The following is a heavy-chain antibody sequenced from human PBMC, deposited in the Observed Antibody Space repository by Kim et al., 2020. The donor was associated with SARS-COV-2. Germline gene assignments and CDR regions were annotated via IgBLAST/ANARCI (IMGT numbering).Heavy chain of an antibody. Sequence: SETLSLTCTVSGGSISDYYGTWVRQPPGKGLEWIGYYRGGPYYNPSLSSRVTIPVDTSKNQFSLSLSSVTAAAAAVYYCFRGSSWYRVTDWGQGTLVTVSS. D-gene: IGHD3-16*01. J-gene: IGHJ1*01. CDR1: GGSISDYY. CDR3: FRGSSWYRVTD. CDR2: YYRGGP. V-gene: IGHV4-59*03.